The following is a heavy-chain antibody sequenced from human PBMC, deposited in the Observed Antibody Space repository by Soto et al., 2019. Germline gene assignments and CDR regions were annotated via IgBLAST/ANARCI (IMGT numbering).Heavy chain of an antibody. J-gene: IGHJ5*02. V-gene: IGHV1-18*01. CDR3: AIVVVVAATRVNWFDP. D-gene: IGHD2-15*01. CDR1: GYTFTNYG. Sequence: QVQLVQSGAEVKKPGASVKVACKASGYTFTNYGISWVRQAPGQGPEWMGCVSPYNGNTNYAQKFQGRVTMTEDTSTDTAYMELSSLRSEDTAVYYCAIVVVVAATRVNWFDPWGQGTLVTVSS. CDR2: VSPYNGNT.